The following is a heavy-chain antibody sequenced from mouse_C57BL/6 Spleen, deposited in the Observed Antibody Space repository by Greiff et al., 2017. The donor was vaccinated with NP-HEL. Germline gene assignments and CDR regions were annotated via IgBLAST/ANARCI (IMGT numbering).Heavy chain of an antibody. V-gene: IGHV1-5*01. Sequence: VQLQQSGTVLARPGASVKMSCKTSGYTFTSYWMHWVKQRPGQGLDWIGAIYPGNSDTSYNPKFKGKAKLTAVTSASTAYMELSSLTNEDSAVYYCTRLLGDYAWFAYWGQGTLVTVSA. J-gene: IGHJ3*01. D-gene: IGHD2-4*01. CDR2: IYPGNSDT. CDR3: TRLLGDYAWFAY. CDR1: GYTFTSYW.